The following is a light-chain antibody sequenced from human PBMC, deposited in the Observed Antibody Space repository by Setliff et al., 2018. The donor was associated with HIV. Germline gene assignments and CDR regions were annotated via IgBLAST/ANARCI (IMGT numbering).Light chain of an antibody. V-gene: IGLV2-11*01. Sequence: QSALAQPRSVSGSPGQSVTISCTGSSNDVGRYKYVSWYQQRPGKAPKTMIYEVTKRPSGVPARFSGSRSGNTASLTISGLQAEDEADYYCCTYAGTSSLIFGGGTKVTVL. J-gene: IGLJ2*01. CDR2: EVT. CDR3: CTYAGTSSLI. CDR1: SNDVGRYKY.